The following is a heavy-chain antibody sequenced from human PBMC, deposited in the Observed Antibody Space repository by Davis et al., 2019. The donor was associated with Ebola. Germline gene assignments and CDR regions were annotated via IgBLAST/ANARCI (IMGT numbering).Heavy chain of an antibody. V-gene: IGHV3-30*18. CDR3: AKSDYDFWSGTN. D-gene: IGHD3-3*01. CDR1: GFTFSSYG. Sequence: GGSLRLSCAASGFTFSSYGMHWVRQAPGKGLEWVTVISYDGSNKYYADSVKGRFTISRDNSKNTLYLQMNSLRAEDTAVYYCAKSDYDFWSGTNWGQGTLVTVSS. CDR2: ISYDGSNK. J-gene: IGHJ4*02.